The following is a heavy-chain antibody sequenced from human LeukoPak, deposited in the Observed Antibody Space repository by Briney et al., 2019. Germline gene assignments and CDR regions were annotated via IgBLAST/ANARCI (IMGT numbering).Heavy chain of an antibody. Sequence: AGGSLRLSCAASGFSFSAFAMTWVRQAPGKGLEWVSVISESGDGKFYADSVKGRFTISRDNSRTTLYLQMNSLRAEDTAIYYCAKEYYDSSGYYLLDYWGQGTLVTVSS. CDR2: ISESGDGK. D-gene: IGHD3-22*01. CDR3: AKEYYDSSGYYLLDY. J-gene: IGHJ4*02. CDR1: GFSFSAFA. V-gene: IGHV3-23*01.